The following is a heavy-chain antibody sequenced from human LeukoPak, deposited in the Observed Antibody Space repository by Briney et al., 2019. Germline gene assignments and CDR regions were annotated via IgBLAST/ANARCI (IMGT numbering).Heavy chain of an antibody. CDR1: GFTFSSHA. CDR3: ARGREGAKTRYFDL. D-gene: IGHD1-26*01. V-gene: IGHV3-64*01. CDR2: ISDNGGRT. J-gene: IGHJ2*01. Sequence: PGGSLRLSCAASGFTFSSHAMHWVRQAPGKGLECVSTISDNGGRTYYANSVKGRFSVSRDNSKNTLYLQVGSLRAEDVAVYYCARGREGAKTRYFDLWGRGTLVTVSS.